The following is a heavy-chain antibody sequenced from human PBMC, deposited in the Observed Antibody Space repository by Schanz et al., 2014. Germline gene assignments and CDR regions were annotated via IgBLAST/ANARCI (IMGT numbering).Heavy chain of an antibody. D-gene: IGHD6-19*01. CDR1: GFSFSIFA. CDR2: ISGSGGDT. CDR3: ARDPNTSAWLPYFDT. V-gene: IGHV3-23*01. J-gene: IGHJ4*02. Sequence: EVQLLESGGGLVQPGGSLRLSCAASGFSFSIFAMTWVRQAPGQGLEWVSTISGSGGDTYPADSGKGRFTISRDNSKNTVYLQMNSLRTDDTAMYYCARDPNTSAWLPYFDTWGQGTLVTVSS.